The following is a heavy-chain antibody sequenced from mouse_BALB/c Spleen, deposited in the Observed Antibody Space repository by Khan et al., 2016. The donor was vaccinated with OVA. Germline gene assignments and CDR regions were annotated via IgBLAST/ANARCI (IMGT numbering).Heavy chain of an antibody. J-gene: IGHJ2*01. D-gene: IGHD1-1*02. CDR1: GYTFTRYW. CDR2: IFPGDGDT. Sequence: VKLQESGAELARPGTSVKLSCKASGYTFTRYWMQWIKQRPGQGLELIGAIFPGDGDTKYTQNFKGKATLTADKSSSTAYMQLTSLASEDSAVYYCASHYGHYFDYWGQGTTLTVSS. CDR3: ASHYGHYFDY. V-gene: IGHV1-87*01.